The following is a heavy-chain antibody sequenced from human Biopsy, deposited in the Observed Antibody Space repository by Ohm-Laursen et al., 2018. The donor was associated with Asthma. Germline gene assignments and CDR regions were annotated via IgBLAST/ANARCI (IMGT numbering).Heavy chain of an antibody. Sequence: GSLRLPCAASGFTFGAYCMSWVRQVPGQGLEWVANIKHDGSEKNHVDSLKGRFTISRDNAKNLLFLQMNSLRAEDTAVYYCARTFHFWSPYHAEHYQLWGQGTLVTVSS. D-gene: IGHD3-3*01. CDR2: IKHDGSEK. J-gene: IGHJ1*01. CDR1: GFTFGAYC. CDR3: ARTFHFWSPYHAEHYQL. V-gene: IGHV3-7*01.